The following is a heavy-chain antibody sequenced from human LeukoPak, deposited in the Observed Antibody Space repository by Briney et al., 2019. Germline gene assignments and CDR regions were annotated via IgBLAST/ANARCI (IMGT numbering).Heavy chain of an antibody. CDR1: GGSISSYY. D-gene: IGHD3-16*02. V-gene: IGHV4-4*07. J-gene: IGHJ4*02. Sequence: SETLSLTCTVSGGSISSYYWSWIRQPAGKGLEWIGRIYTSGSTNYNPSLKSRVTMSVDTSKNQFSLKLSSVTAADTAVYYCAREYDYVWGSYRYSPTYYFDYWGQGTLVTVSS. CDR3: AREYDYVWGSYRYSPTYYFDY. CDR2: IYTSGST.